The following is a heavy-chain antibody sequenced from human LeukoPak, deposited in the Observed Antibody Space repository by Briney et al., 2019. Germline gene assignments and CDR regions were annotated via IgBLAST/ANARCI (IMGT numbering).Heavy chain of an antibody. V-gene: IGHV1-46*01. J-gene: IGHJ4*02. Sequence: ASVKVSCKSSGYTFTSYYMYWVRQAPGQGLEWMGIINPSDGSTSYAQKFQGRVTMTRDTSTSTVYMELSSLRSEDTAVYYCARDSGMVRGTVDYWGQGTLVTVSS. CDR2: INPSDGST. CDR1: GYTFTSYY. CDR3: ARDSGMVRGTVDY. D-gene: IGHD3-10*01.